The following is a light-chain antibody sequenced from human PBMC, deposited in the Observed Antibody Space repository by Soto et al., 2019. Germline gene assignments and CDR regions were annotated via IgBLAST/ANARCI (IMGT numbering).Light chain of an antibody. J-gene: IGKJ2*01. V-gene: IGKV1-39*01. CDR3: QQRYKTPHT. CDR2: AAS. CDR1: QGVSAY. Sequence: DIQMTQSPSSLSASVGDRVTITCRASQGVSAYLLWYQQRQGAAPKLPIYAASKLLSRVPSRFSGSGSGTNFTLTINGLQPEDFATYYCQQRYKTPHTFGQGTKLETK.